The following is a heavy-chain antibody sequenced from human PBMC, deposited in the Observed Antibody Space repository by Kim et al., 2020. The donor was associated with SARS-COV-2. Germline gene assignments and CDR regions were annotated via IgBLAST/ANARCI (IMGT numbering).Heavy chain of an antibody. V-gene: IGHV3-11*04. CDR3: ARVSDIVVGIDY. J-gene: IGHJ4*02. Sequence: YYADSVKGRFTISRDNAKNSLYLQMNSLRAEDTAVYYCARVSDIVVGIDYWGQGTLVTVSS. D-gene: IGHD2-15*01.